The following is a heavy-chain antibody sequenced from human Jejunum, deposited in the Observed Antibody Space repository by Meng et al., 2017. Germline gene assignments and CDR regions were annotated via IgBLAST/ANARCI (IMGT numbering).Heavy chain of an antibody. J-gene: IGHJ4*01. CDR1: GDSISSTRYY. V-gene: IGHV4-39*07. CDR3: ARISKGSGNFYYFDH. Sequence: SETLSLTCTVSGDSISSTRYYWGWIRQPPGRGLEWIASLYFSGSTYYNPSLNIRVTISIDTSKNQFYLKLNSVIAADTAVYYCARISKGSGNFYYFDHWGHGKRVTCSS. D-gene: IGHD3-10*01. CDR2: LYFSGST.